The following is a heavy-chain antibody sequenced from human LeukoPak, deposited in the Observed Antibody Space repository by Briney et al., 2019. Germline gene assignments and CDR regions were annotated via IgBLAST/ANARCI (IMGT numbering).Heavy chain of an antibody. CDR1: GYTFTNYD. V-gene: IGHV1-8*01. D-gene: IGHD5-24*01. CDR3: ARGLLGWPHPPDY. J-gene: IGHJ4*02. CDR2: MNPNSGNT. Sequence: GASVKVSCKASGYTFTNYDINWVRQATGQGLEWMGWMNPNSGNTGYAQKFQGRVTMTRNTSISTTHMELSSLRSEDTAVYYCARGLLGWPHPPDYWGQGTLVTVSS.